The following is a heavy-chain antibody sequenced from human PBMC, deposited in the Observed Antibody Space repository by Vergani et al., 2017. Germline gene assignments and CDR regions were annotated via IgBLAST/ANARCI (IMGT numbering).Heavy chain of an antibody. Sequence: QVQLHESGPGLVKPSQTLSLTCTVSGGSISSGSYYWGWIRQPPGKGLEWIGSIYYSGSTYYNPSLKSRVTISVDTSKNQFSLKLSSVTAADTAVYYCARLDFWSGYFYFDYWGQGTLVTVSS. CDR1: GGSISSGSYY. CDR3: ARLDFWSGYFYFDY. CDR2: IYYSGST. D-gene: IGHD3-3*01. J-gene: IGHJ4*02. V-gene: IGHV4-39*01.